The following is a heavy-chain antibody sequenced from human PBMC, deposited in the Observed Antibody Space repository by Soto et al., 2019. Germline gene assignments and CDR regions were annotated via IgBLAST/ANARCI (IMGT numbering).Heavy chain of an antibody. V-gene: IGHV5-51*01. D-gene: IGHD5-12*01. CDR2: IYPGDSDT. Sequence: GESLKISCKGSGYSFTTYWIAWVRQMPGKGLEWMGIIYPGDSDTRYSPSFQGQVTISADKSISTAYLQWSSLEASDTAMHYCARSNGRSGHDKYLDYWGQGTLVTVS. CDR3: ARSNGRSGHDKYLDY. J-gene: IGHJ4*02. CDR1: GYSFTTYW.